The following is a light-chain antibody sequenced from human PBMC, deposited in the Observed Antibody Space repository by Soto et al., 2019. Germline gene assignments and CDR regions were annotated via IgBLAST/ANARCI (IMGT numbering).Light chain of an antibody. Sequence: QSALTQPASVSGSPGQSITISCTGTSRDVGIYNLVSWYQLQPGKAPKLIIYEDTKRPSGISSRFSGSESGITAFLTIAGLPAEDEADYYCCSYASSSTYVFGTGTKLTVL. CDR2: EDT. V-gene: IGLV2-23*01. CDR3: CSYASSSTYV. CDR1: SRDVGIYNL. J-gene: IGLJ1*01.